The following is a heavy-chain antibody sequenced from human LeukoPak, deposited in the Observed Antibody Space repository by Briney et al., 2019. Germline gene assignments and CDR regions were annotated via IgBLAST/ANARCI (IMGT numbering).Heavy chain of an antibody. CDR2: INHSGST. Sequence: SETLSLTCAVYGVSFSGYYWSWIRQPPGKGLEWIGEINHSGSTNYNPSLKSRVTISVDTSKNQFSLKLSSVTAADTAVYYCARGRNCGGDCLYYFDYWGQGTLVTVSS. V-gene: IGHV4-34*01. CDR1: GVSFSGYY. D-gene: IGHD2-21*02. J-gene: IGHJ4*02. CDR3: ARGRNCGGDCLYYFDY.